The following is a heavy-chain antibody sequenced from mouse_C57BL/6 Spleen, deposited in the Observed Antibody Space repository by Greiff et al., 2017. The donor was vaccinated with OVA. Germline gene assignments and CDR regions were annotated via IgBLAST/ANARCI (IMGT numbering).Heavy chain of an antibody. J-gene: IGHJ2*01. Sequence: VQLQQSGAELVRPGASVTLSCKASGYTFTDYEMHWVKQTPVHGLEWIGAIDPETGGTAYNQKFKGKAILTADKSSSTAYMELRSLTSEDSAVYYCTRWVPYDWGFDDWGQGTTLTVSS. CDR2: IDPETGGT. V-gene: IGHV1-15*01. D-gene: IGHD2-4*01. CDR3: TRWVPYDWGFDD. CDR1: GYTFTDYE.